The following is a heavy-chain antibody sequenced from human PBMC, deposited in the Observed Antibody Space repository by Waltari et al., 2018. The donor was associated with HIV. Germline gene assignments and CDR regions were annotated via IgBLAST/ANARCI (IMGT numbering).Heavy chain of an antibody. Sequence: QVELQESGPGLVKPSQTLSLSCTVSGASISSVDHYWNWIRQPPGKGLEWIGSIYYSGSTYYNPSLKSRVTISIDKSKNQFSLKLTSVTAADTAVYFCAREVMVVVVPAAIYWFDPWGQGTLVTVSS. V-gene: IGHV4-30-4*08. CDR3: AREVMVVVVPAAIYWFDP. J-gene: IGHJ5*02. D-gene: IGHD2-2*02. CDR2: IYYSGST. CDR1: GASISSVDHY.